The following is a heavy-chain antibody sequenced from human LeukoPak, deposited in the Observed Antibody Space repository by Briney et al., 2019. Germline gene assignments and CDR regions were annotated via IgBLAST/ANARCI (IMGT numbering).Heavy chain of an antibody. J-gene: IGHJ5*02. V-gene: IGHV3-23*01. CDR2: ISGSGGST. Sequence: GGSLRLSCAASGFTFSSFAMSWVRQAPGKGLEWVSAISGSGGSTYYADSVKGRFTISRDNSNNTLYLQMNSLRAEDTAVYYCGRDYGGRNWVDPWGQGTLVTVSS. D-gene: IGHD4-23*01. CDR3: GRDYGGRNWVDP. CDR1: GFTFSSFA.